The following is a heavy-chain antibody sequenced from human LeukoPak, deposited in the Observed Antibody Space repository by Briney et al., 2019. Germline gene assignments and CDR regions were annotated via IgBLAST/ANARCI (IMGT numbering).Heavy chain of an antibody. CDR1: GFTFSSYA. CDR2: TSGIGGST. Sequence: AGTLRLSCAAAGFTFSSYAMSCVRQAPGKGLEWVSATSGIGGSTYYADSVKGRFTISRDNPKNTLYRQMNSLRAKHTGVNDSTKRFYGELPRPGAYSYSTVEVWGKGNTVTISS. D-gene: IGHD4-17*01. CDR3: TKRFYGELPRPGAYSYSTVEV. J-gene: IGHJ6*03. V-gene: IGHV3-23*01.